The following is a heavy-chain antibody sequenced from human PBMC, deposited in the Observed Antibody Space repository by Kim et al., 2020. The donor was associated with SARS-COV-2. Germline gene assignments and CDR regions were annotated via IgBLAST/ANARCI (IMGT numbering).Heavy chain of an antibody. V-gene: IGHV3-23*01. D-gene: IGHD3-10*01. CDR1: GFTFSSYA. CDR3: ATRQPPHYYGLLWFGELFYY. Sequence: GGSLRLSCAASGFTFSSYAMSWVRQAPGKGLEWVSAISGSGGSTYYADSVKCRFTISRDNSKNTLYLQMNSLRAEDTAVYYCATRQPPHYYGLLWFGELFYYWGQGTLVTVSS. J-gene: IGHJ4*02. CDR2: ISGSGGST.